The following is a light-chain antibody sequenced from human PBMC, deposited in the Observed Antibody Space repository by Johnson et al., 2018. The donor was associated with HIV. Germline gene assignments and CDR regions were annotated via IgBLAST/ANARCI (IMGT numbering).Light chain of an antibody. J-gene: IGLJ1*01. CDR2: EDN. V-gene: IGLV1-51*02. Sequence: QSVLTQPPSVSAAPGKKVTISCSGGRSNIGNNYVSWYQQLPGTTPKLLMYEDNERPSGIPDRFSGSKSGTSATLGISGLQTGDEADYFCGTLYSRLSIFVIETGTKITV. CDR3: GTLYSRLSIFV. CDR1: RSNIGNNY.